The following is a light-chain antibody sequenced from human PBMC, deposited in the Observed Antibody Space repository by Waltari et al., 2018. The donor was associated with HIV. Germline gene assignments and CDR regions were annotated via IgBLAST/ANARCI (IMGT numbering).Light chain of an antibody. Sequence: QSALTQPRSVSGSPGQSVTISCTGTSSDVGGYNYVSWYQHPPGRAPKLMISDVRKRPSGVPDRFSGSKSGNTASLTISGLQAEDEADYYCCSNAGSYTLVFGGGTKLTVL. CDR1: SSDVGGYNY. CDR2: DVR. CDR3: CSNAGSYTLV. V-gene: IGLV2-11*01. J-gene: IGLJ3*02.